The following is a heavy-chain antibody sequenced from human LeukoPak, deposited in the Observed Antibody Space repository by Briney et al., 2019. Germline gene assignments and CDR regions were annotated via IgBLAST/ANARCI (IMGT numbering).Heavy chain of an antibody. Sequence: PGGSLRLSCAASGFTFNSYWMHWVRQAPGKGLVWVSHIINDGRRTSYADSVKGRFTISRDNAKNTVYLQMNSLRAEDTAVYYCARSDGGFDYWGQGTLVTVSA. CDR3: ARSDGGFDY. J-gene: IGHJ4*02. D-gene: IGHD5-24*01. CDR2: IINDGRRT. V-gene: IGHV3-74*01. CDR1: GFTFNSYW.